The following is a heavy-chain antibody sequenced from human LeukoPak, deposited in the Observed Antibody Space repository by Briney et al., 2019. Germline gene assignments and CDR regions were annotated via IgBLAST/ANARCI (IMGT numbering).Heavy chain of an antibody. CDR1: GFIFSRYK. D-gene: IGHD4-17*01. CDR3: ARLYGDYVAYFDY. V-gene: IGHV3-7*01. Sequence: QPGGSLRLSCAASGFIFSRYKMSWVRQAPGEGLEWVASIKQDGSEKYYVDSVKGRFTISRDNAKNSLYLQMNSLRAEDTAVYYCARLYGDYVAYFDYWGQGILVTVSS. J-gene: IGHJ4*02. CDR2: IKQDGSEK.